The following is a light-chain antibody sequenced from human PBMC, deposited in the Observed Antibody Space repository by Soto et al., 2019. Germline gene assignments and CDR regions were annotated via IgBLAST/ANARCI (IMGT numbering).Light chain of an antibody. V-gene: IGKV1-39*01. J-gene: IGKJ2*01. CDR3: QQSYSNPYT. CDR1: QSSSNY. CDR2: AAS. Sequence: DIQMTQFPSSLSASVGDRVTITCRARQSSSNYLNWYQQKVGKAPQLLIYAASSLQSGVPSRFSGNGFGTDFTLTISSLPPEDFATYDCQQSYSNPYTFGQGTKLEI.